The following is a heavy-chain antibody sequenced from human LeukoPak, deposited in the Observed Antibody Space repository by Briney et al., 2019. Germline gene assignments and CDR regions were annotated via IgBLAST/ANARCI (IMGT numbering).Heavy chain of an antibody. Sequence: PSETLSLTCTVSGGSISSYYWSWIRQPPGKGLEWIGYIYYSGSTNYNPSLKSRVTISVDTSKNQFSLKLSSVTAADTAVYYRARSRYSGSLYYFDYWGQGTLVTVSS. CDR2: IYYSGST. J-gene: IGHJ4*02. CDR1: GGSISSYY. V-gene: IGHV4-59*01. CDR3: ARSRYSGSLYYFDY. D-gene: IGHD1-26*01.